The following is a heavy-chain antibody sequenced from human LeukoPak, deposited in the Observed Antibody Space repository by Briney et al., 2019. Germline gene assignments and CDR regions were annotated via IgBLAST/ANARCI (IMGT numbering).Heavy chain of an antibody. CDR1: GFTFSSY. V-gene: IGHV3-21*01. J-gene: IGHJ4*02. Sequence: PGGSLRLSRAASGFTFSSYMNWVRQAPGKGLKWVSSISSTSSYIYYADSVKGRFTISRDNAKNSLYLQMNSLRADDTAVYYCARGQSRYFDWYLGFFDYWGQGTLVTVSS. CDR2: ISSTSSYI. D-gene: IGHD3-9*01. CDR3: ARGQSRYFDWYLGFFDY.